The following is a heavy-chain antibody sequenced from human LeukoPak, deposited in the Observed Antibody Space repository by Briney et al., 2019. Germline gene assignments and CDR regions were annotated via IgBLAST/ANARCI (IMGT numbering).Heavy chain of an antibody. V-gene: IGHV3-11*01. CDR1: GFNFSDYY. CDR2: ISSRSITI. CDR3: ARWDSGSYLGY. Sequence: PGGSLRLSCVASGFNFSDYYMSWIRLTPGKGLEWVSYISSRSITIYYVDPVKGRLTISRDDAKNSLYLQMNSLRTEDTAVYYCARWDSGSYLGYWGQGTLVTVSS. D-gene: IGHD1-26*01. J-gene: IGHJ4*02.